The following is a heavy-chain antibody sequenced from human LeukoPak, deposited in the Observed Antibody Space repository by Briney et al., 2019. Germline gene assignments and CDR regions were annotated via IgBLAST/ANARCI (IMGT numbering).Heavy chain of an antibody. J-gene: IGHJ4*02. D-gene: IGHD3-22*01. Sequence: KTSETLSLTCTVSGGSISYYWSWVRQSPGKGLEWIGFIYYSGSTNYNPSLKSRVTISVDTSKNQFSLKLSSVTAADTAVYYCARETRYYYDSSGPDWGQGTLVTVSS. CDR2: IYYSGST. CDR3: ARETRYYYDSSGPD. V-gene: IGHV4-59*12. CDR1: GGSISYY.